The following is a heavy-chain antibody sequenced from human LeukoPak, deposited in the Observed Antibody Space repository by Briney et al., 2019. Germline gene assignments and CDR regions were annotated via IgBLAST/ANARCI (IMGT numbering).Heavy chain of an antibody. CDR2: ISYDGSNK. J-gene: IGHJ4*02. CDR3: AREDYGDVYFDY. V-gene: IGHV3-30-3*01. Sequence: GGSLRLSCAASGFTFSSYAMHWVRHAPGKGLEWVAVISYDGSNKYYADSVKGRFTISRDNSKNTLYLQMNSLRAEDTSVYYCAREDYGDVYFDYWGQGTLVTVSS. CDR1: GFTFSSYA. D-gene: IGHD4-17*01.